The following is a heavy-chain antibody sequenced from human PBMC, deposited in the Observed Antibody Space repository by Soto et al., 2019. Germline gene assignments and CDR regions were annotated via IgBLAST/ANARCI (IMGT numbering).Heavy chain of an antibody. V-gene: IGHV3-33*01. J-gene: IGHJ4*02. D-gene: IGHD4-17*01. CDR3: ARGEDGDYGLDY. CDR1: GFTFSSYG. CDR2: IGYDGSNK. Sequence: QVQLVESGGGVGQPGRSLRLSWAASGFTFSSYGMHWVRQAPGKGLEWVAVIGYDGSNKYYADSVKARFTIYRDNSKNTLYVQMNSLRAEGTAVYYCARGEDGDYGLDYWGQGTLVTVSS.